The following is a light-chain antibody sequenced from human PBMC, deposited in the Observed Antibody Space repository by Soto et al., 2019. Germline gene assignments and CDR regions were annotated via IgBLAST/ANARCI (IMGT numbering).Light chain of an antibody. CDR2: EVR. J-gene: IGLJ1*01. CDR3: SSYTTSTTYV. Sequence: QSVLTQPASVSGAPGQSITASCTGTTSDVGGYNSVSWYQHHPGKAPKLIIYEVRKRPSGISSRFSGSQSGNTASLSISGLQAEDEADYYWSSYTTSTTYVFGTGTKVTVL. CDR1: TSDVGGYNS. V-gene: IGLV2-14*01.